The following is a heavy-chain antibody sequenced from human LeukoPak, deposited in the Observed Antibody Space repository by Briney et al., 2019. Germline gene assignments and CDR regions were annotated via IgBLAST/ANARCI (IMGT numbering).Heavy chain of an antibody. J-gene: IGHJ4*02. Sequence: SVKVSCKASGGTFSSYAISWVRQAPGQGLEWMGGIIPIFGTANCAQKFQGRVTITTDESTSTAYMELSSLRSEDTAVYYCARPNYYDSSGEFDYWGQGTLVTVSS. V-gene: IGHV1-69*05. D-gene: IGHD3-22*01. CDR3: ARPNYYDSSGEFDY. CDR2: IIPIFGTA. CDR1: GGTFSSYA.